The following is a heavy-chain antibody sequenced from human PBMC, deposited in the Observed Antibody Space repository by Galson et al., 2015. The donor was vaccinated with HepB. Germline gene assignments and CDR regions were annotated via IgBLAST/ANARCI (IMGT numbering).Heavy chain of an antibody. CDR2: INPNSGGT. V-gene: IGHV1-2*04. Sequence: SVKVSCKASGYTFTGYYMHWVRQAPGQGLEWMGWINPNSGGTNYAQKFQGWVTMTRDTSISTAYMELSRLRSDDTAVCYCARGRIAARNGIDYWGQGTLVTVSS. CDR1: GYTFTGYY. D-gene: IGHD6-13*01. J-gene: IGHJ4*02. CDR3: ARGRIAARNGIDY.